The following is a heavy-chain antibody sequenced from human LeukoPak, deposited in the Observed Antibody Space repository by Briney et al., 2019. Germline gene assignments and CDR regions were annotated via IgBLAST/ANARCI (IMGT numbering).Heavy chain of an antibody. J-gene: IGHJ6*03. CDR3: ATSRYSSSSGGVGYYYYMDV. CDR1: GYTFTSYG. D-gene: IGHD6-6*01. V-gene: IGHV1-18*01. CDR2: ISAYNGNT. Sequence: ASVKVSCKASGYTFTSYGISWVRQAPGQGLEWMGWISAYNGNTNYAQKLQGRVTMTTDTSTSTAYMELRSLRSDDTAVDYCATSRYSSSSGGVGYYYYMDVWGKGTTVTVSS.